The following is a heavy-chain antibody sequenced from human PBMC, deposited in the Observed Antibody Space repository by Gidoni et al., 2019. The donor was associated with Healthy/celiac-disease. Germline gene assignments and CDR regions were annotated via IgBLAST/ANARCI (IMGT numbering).Heavy chain of an antibody. J-gene: IGHJ6*02. CDR1: GYSFTSYW. Sequence: EVQLVQSGAEVKKPGESLRISCKGSGYSFTSYWISWVRQMPGKGLEWMGRIDPSDSYTNYSPSFQGHVTISADKSISTAYLQWSSLKASDTAMYYCARHWAYCSSTSCPTFGMDVWGQGTTVTVSS. CDR3: ARHWAYCSSTSCPTFGMDV. D-gene: IGHD2-2*01. CDR2: IDPSDSYT. V-gene: IGHV5-10-1*03.